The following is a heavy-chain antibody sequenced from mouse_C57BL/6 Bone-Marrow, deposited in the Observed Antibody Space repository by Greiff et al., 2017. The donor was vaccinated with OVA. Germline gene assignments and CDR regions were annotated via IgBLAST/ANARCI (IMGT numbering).Heavy chain of an antibody. D-gene: IGHD1-1*01. Sequence: QVQLQQSGAELVKPGASVKLSCKASGYTFTSYWMPWVKQRPGRGLEWIGRIDPNSGGTKYNEKFKGKATLTVDKPSSTAYLQLSSLTSEDSAVYYWARGEGNYYCGQFAYWGQGTLVTVSA. CDR1: GYTFTSYW. J-gene: IGHJ3*01. V-gene: IGHV1-72*01. CDR2: IDPNSGGT. CDR3: ARGEGNYYCGQFAY.